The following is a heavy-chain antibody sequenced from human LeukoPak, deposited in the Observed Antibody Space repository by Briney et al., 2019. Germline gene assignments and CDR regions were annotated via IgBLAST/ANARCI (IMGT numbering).Heavy chain of an antibody. CDR1: GGSISSSSYY. V-gene: IGHV4-39*01. CDR2: IYYSGST. CDR3: ARHGDGSGSYWQANWFDP. J-gene: IGHJ5*02. D-gene: IGHD3-10*01. Sequence: SETLSLTRTVSGGSISSSSYYWGWIRQPPGKGLEWIGSIYYSGSTYYNPSLKSRVTISVDTSKNQFSLKLSSVTAADTAVYYCARHGDGSGSYWQANWFDPWGQGTLVTVSS.